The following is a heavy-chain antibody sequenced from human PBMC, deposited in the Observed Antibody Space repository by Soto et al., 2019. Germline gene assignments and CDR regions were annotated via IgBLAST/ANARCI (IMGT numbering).Heavy chain of an antibody. V-gene: IGHV3-30*04. CDR1: GCPFSSCT. Sequence: PGGSLRLSCAASGCPFSSCTMHWVRQAPGEGLEWVAIISYDGSSEYYADSVKGRFTISRDNSKNTVYLQMNSLRAEDTAVFYWLREYSVTGYGISGFFRRGMLVRG. CDR2: ISYDGSSE. J-gene: IGHJ6*02. CDR3: LREYSVTGYGISGFFRRGMLV. D-gene: IGHD1-20*01.